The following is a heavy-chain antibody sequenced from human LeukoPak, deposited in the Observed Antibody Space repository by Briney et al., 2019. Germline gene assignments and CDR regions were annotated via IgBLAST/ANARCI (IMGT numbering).Heavy chain of an antibody. CDR1: GYSISSGYY. Sequence: SETLSLTCAVSGYSISSGYYWGWIRQPPGKGLEWIGSIYHSGSTYYNPSLKSRVTISVDTSKNQFSLKLSSVTAADTAVYYCARDHTGSYGWFDPWGQGTLVTVSS. CDR3: ARDHTGSYGWFDP. V-gene: IGHV4-38-2*02. D-gene: IGHD1-26*01. CDR2: IYHSGST. J-gene: IGHJ5*02.